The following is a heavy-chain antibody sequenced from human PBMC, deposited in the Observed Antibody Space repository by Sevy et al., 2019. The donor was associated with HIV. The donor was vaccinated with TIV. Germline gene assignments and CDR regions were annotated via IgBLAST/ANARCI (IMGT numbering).Heavy chain of an antibody. D-gene: IGHD5-12*01. CDR3: TRGFIGYNSGDAFDI. V-gene: IGHV7-4-1*02. J-gene: IGHJ3*02. CDR2: INTNTGNP. CDR1: GYTFTNYA. Sequence: ASVKVSCKASGYTFTNYAMNWVRQAPGQGLQWMGWINTNTGNPTCAQAFTGRFVFSLDTSVSTSYLQISSLKAGDTAVYYCTRGFIGYNSGDAFDIWGQGTMVTVS.